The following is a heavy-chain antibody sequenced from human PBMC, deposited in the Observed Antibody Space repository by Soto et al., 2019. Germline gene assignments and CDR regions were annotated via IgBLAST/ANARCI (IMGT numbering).Heavy chain of an antibody. J-gene: IGHJ4*02. D-gene: IGHD7-27*01. Sequence: PSQTLCLTCAVSGGSLDNSNWWSWVRQNPGRGLEWIGEIYHSGITNYNPSLKSRLTISLDKSKNQFSLKLNYVSAADTAVYYCAKRTGYFDNWGQGTLVTVSS. CDR2: IYHSGIT. V-gene: IGHV4-4*02. CDR1: GGSLDNSNW. CDR3: AKRTGYFDN.